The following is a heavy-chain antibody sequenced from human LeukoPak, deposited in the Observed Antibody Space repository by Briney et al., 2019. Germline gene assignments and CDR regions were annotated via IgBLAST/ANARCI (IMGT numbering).Heavy chain of an antibody. Sequence: SQTLSLTCTVSGGSISSGNYYWSWIRQHPGKGLEWIGYIYYSGSAYYTPSLKSRVTISVDTSQNQFSLKLISVTAADTAVYYCARRPGGRSGYHFDYWGQGALVTVSS. J-gene: IGHJ4*02. D-gene: IGHD3-3*01. CDR3: ARRPGGRSGYHFDY. CDR1: GGSISSGNYY. CDR2: IYYSGSA. V-gene: IGHV4-31*03.